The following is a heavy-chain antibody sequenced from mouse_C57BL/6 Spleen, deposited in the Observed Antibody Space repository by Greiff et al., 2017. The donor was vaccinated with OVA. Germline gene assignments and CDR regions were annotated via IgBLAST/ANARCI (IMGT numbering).Heavy chain of an antibody. J-gene: IGHJ2*01. Sequence: QVQLQQPGAELVRPGSSVKLSCKASGYTFTSYWMHWVKQRPIQGLEWIGNIDPSDSETHYNQKFKDKATLTVDKSSSTAYMQLSSLTSEDSAVYYCAFYYDYDANYFDYWGQGTTLTVSS. CDR1: GYTFTSYW. D-gene: IGHD2-4*01. CDR3: AFYYDYDANYFDY. CDR2: IDPSDSET. V-gene: IGHV1-52*01.